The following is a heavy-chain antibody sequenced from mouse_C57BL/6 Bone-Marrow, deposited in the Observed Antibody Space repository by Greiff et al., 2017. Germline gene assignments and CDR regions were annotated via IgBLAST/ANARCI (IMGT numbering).Heavy chain of an antibody. CDR1: GYTFTSYW. CDR2: IDPSDSYT. D-gene: IGHD2-2*01. Sequence: QVQLQQPGAELVMPGASVKLSCKASGYTFTSYWMHWVKQRPGQGLEWIGEIDPSDSYTNYNQKFKGKSTLTVDKSSNTAYMQLSSLTSEDSAVYYSARGYYGYDFWCAYGGQGTLVTVSA. V-gene: IGHV1-69*01. CDR3: ARGYYGYDFWCAY. J-gene: IGHJ3*01.